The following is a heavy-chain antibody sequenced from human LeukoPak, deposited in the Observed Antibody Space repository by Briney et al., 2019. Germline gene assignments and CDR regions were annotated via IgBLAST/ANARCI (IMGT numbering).Heavy chain of an antibody. CDR3: ARGGGLDV. Sequence: GGSLRLSCAASGFTFSSIWMNWARQAPGKGLEWVASINHNGNVNYYVDSVKGRFTISRDNAKNSLYLQMSNLRAEDTAVYFCARGGGLDVWGQGATVTVSS. V-gene: IGHV3-7*03. CDR2: INHNGNVN. CDR1: GFTFSSIW. D-gene: IGHD3-16*01. J-gene: IGHJ6*02.